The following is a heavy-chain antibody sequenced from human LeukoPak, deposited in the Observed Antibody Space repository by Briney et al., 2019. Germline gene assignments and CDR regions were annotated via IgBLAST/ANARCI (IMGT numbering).Heavy chain of an antibody. D-gene: IGHD5-18*01. CDR1: AFTSRPYA. CDR3: AKGAASRGYTYVAN. J-gene: IGHJ4*02. V-gene: IGHV3-23*01. Sequence: GGSLRLSCAASAFTSRPYAMIWVRQAPGKGLEWVSTVSGSGGSTYYADSVKGRFTISRDNSNNTLYLEMNSLRAEDTAVYYCAKGAASRGYTYVANWGQGTLVTVSS. CDR2: VSGSGGST.